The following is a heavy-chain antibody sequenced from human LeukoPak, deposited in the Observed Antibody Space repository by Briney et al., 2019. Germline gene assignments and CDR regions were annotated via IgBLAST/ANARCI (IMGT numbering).Heavy chain of an antibody. D-gene: IGHD6-13*01. CDR3: ARSGTAAGSALSISAYYYYGLDV. CDR2: IDYSGTT. V-gene: IGHV4-59*01. Sequence: PSETLSLTCTVSDGSISTYYWTWIRQPPGKGLEWIGYIDYSGTTNYIPSLRSRVTISVDTSKNQVSLRLSSVTAADTAVYYCARSGTAAGSALSISAYYYYGLDVWGQGTAVTVSS. CDR1: DGSISTYY. J-gene: IGHJ6*02.